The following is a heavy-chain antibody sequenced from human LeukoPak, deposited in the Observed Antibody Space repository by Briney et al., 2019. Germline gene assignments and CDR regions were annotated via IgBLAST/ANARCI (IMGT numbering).Heavy chain of an antibody. J-gene: IGHJ3*02. CDR3: AKRHSSANAFDI. CDR1: GGSISSSSYY. CDR2: IYYSGST. V-gene: IGHV4-39*01. Sequence: SETLSLTCAVSGGSISSSSYYWGWIRQPPGKGLEWIGSIYYSGSTYYNPSLKSRVTISVDTSKNQFSLKLSSVTVADTAVYYCAKRHSSANAFDIWGQGTMVTVSS. D-gene: IGHD6-25*01.